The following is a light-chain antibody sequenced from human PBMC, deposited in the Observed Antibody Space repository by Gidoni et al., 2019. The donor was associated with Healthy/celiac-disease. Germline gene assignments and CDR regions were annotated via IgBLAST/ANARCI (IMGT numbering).Light chain of an antibody. CDR2: GVS. V-gene: IGKV2-30*01. Sequence: DVVMTQSPPPPPVTIGQPASTSCCTSQRIVFSNGSSFLNWLQQRPGQSPRRLIDGVSNRDSGVPDRFSGSGSGTDFTLKISRVEAEDVGVYYCMQGTHWPCSFGQGTKLEIK. CDR3: MQGTHWPCS. CDR1: QRIVFSNGSSF. J-gene: IGKJ2*04.